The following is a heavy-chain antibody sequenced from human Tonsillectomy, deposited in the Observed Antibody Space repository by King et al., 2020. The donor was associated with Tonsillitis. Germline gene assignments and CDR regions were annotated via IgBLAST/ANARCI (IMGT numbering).Heavy chain of an antibody. D-gene: IGHD6-13*01. J-gene: IGHJ4*02. Sequence: VQLVESGGGVVQPGRSLRLSCAASGFTFSSYAMHWIRQAPGKGLEWVAVISYDGSNKYYADSVKGRFTISRDNSKNTLYLQMNSLRAEDTAVYYCARDTGIAAAGNLPWGIAYWGQGTLVTVSS. CDR2: ISYDGSNK. CDR1: GFTFSSYA. V-gene: IGHV3-30-3*01. CDR3: ARDTGIAAAGNLPWGIAY.